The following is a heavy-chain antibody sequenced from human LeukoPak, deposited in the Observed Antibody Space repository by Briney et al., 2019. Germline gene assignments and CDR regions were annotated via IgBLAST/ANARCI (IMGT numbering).Heavy chain of an antibody. CDR3: ARHVGYDFWSGYDWFDP. CDR1: GASVSSSSYY. CDR2: IYYSGST. Sequence: SETLSLTCIVSGASVSSSSYYWGWIRQPPGKGLEWIGSIYYSGSTYYNPSLKSRVTISVDTSKNQFSLKLSSVTAADTAVYYCARHVGYDFWSGYDWFDPWGQGTLVTVSS. D-gene: IGHD3-3*01. J-gene: IGHJ5*02. V-gene: IGHV4-39*01.